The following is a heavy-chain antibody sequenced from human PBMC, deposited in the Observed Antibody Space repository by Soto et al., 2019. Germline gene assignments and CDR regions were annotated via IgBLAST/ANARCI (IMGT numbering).Heavy chain of an antibody. CDR2: IYYSGST. Sequence: SETLSLTCTVSGGSISSSSYYWGWIRQPPGKGLEWIGSIYYSGSTYYNPSLKSRVTISVDTSKNQFSLKLSSVTAADTAVYYCARLDGTYSSGWFYYGAFDIWGQGTMVTVSS. CDR1: GGSISSSSYY. CDR3: ARLDGTYSSGWFYYGAFDI. J-gene: IGHJ3*02. V-gene: IGHV4-39*01. D-gene: IGHD6-19*01.